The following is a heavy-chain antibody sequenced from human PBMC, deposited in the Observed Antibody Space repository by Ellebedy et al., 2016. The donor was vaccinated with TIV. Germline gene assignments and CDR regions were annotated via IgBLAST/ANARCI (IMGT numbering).Heavy chain of an antibody. CDR1: GFTFSSYA. V-gene: IGHV3-23*01. D-gene: IGHD2-2*01. J-gene: IGHJ6*02. CDR2: ISGNGGSI. CDR3: ARDATPYGSMAYYYYGLNV. Sequence: GESLKISCAASGFTFSSYAMSWVRLAPGKGLEWVSGISGNGGSIYYADSVKGRFTISRDNAKNSVSLQMNSLTVEDTAVYYCARDATPYGSMAYYYYGLNVWGQGTTVAVSS.